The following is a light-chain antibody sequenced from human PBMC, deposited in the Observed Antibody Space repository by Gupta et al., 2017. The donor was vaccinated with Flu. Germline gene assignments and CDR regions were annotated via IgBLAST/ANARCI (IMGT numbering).Light chain of an antibody. CDR1: LCVSRN. CDR2: GPS. CDR3: YHKNNAPPRGT. Sequence: PGDRATSSSRASLCVSRNIAWYQQKPGQAPRPRIFGPSIRARGIAARFSGSGSGSGFTFTISSRKVEDLAVEICYHKNNAPPRGTFGQGTKVEIK. V-gene: IGKV3-15*01. J-gene: IGKJ1*01.